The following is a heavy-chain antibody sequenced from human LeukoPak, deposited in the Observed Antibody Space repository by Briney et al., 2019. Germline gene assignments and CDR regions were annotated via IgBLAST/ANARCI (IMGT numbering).Heavy chain of an antibody. Sequence: ASVKVSCKASGYTFTDYFMYWVRQAPGQGLECMGGTNPKSGGTNYARDFQGRVTMTRDTSINTAYMELSRLRSDDTAVYYCAGDGSGASRYYGLDVWGQGTTVTVSS. J-gene: IGHJ6*02. D-gene: IGHD5-12*01. CDR2: TNPKSGGT. CDR1: GYTFTDYF. CDR3: AGDGSGASRYYGLDV. V-gene: IGHV1-2*02.